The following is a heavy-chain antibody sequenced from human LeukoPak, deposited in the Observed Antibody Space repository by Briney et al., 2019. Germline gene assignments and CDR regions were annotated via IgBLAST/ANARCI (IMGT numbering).Heavy chain of an antibody. CDR3: ATMFGESSDFDH. CDR2: LHSSGET. V-gene: IGHV4-4*07. D-gene: IGHD3-10*02. CDR1: GGSISAYY. J-gene: IGHJ4*02. Sequence: SETLSLTCVVSGGSISAYYWNWIRQPAGKGLEWIGRLHSSGETTSNPSLMSRATMSLDTSRNHFSLNLTSVTAADTAIYYCATMFGESSDFDHWGQGTLVTVSS.